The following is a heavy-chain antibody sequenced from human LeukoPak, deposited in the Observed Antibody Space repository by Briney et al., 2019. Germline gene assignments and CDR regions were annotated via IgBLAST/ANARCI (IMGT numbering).Heavy chain of an antibody. CDR3: GRKNDFEI. CDR2: IYYSGRT. Sequence: SETLSLTCTVSGGSITTDHWNWICQPPGKGLEWIGCIYYSGRTYYNPSLESRVTISVDMSKSQFSLRLTSVTAADTALYYCGRKNDFEIWGQGTLVTVSS. D-gene: IGHD2/OR15-2a*01. V-gene: IGHV4-59*01. J-gene: IGHJ3*02. CDR1: GGSITTDH.